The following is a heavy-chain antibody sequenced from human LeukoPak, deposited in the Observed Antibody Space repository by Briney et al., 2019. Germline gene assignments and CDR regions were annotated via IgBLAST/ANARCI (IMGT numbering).Heavy chain of an antibody. D-gene: IGHD3-3*01. CDR1: SGSFSSSSYY. J-gene: IGHJ6*03. CDR2: ISYSGKT. Sequence: SETLSLTCTVSSGSFSSSSYYWGWVRQPPGKGLEWIGTISYSGKTYYNPSLKSRVTISADTSKNQFSLKLSSVTAADTAVYYCARESFPSEYYDFWSGYSYYYYYMDVWGKGTTVTVSS. V-gene: IGHV4-39*07. CDR3: ARESFPSEYYDFWSGYSYYYYYMDV.